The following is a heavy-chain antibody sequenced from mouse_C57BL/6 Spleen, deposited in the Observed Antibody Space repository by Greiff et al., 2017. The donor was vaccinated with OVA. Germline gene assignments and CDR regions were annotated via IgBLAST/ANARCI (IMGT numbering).Heavy chain of an antibody. CDR1: GYTFTSYW. V-gene: IGHV1-55*01. J-gene: IGHJ1*03. CDR3: TRSHYGSRYFDV. D-gene: IGHD1-1*01. CDR2: IYPGSGST. Sequence: QVQLQQSGAELVKPGASVKMSCKASGYTFTSYWITWVKQRPGQGLEWIGDIYPGSGSTNYNEKFKSKATLTVDTSSSTAYMQRSSLTSEDSAVYYCTRSHYGSRYFDVWGTGTTVTVSS.